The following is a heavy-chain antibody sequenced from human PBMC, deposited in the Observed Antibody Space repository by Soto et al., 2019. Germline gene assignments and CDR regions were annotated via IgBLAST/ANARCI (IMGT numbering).Heavy chain of an antibody. CDR2: ISYSGST. CDR3: ARGLAYCGGDCYESNWFDP. D-gene: IGHD2-21*02. J-gene: IGHJ5*02. Sequence: SETLSLTCTVSGGSISGYYWSWIRQSPEKGLEYIGYISYSGSTNYNPSLKSRVTISVDRSKNQFSLKLSSVTAADTAVYYCARGLAYCGGDCYESNWFDPWGQGTLVTVSS. CDR1: GGSISGYY. V-gene: IGHV4-59*12.